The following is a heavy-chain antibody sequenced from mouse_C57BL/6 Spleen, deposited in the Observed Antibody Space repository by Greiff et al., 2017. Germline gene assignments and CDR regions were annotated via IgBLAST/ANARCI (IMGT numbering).Heavy chain of an antibody. J-gene: IGHJ4*01. CDR2: IRNKANGYTT. CDR1: GFTFTDYY. D-gene: IGHD4-1*01. V-gene: IGHV7-3*01. Sequence: EVKLVESGGGLVPPGGSLSLSCAASGFTFTDYYMSWVRQPPGKALEWLGFIRNKANGYTTEYSASVKGRFTISRDNSQSILYLQMNALRAEDSATYYCARWPNCFMDYWGQGTSVTVSA. CDR3: ARWPNCFMDY.